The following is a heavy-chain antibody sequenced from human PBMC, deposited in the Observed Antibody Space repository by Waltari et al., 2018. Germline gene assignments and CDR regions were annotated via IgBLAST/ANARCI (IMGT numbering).Heavy chain of an antibody. CDR1: GFTFSNAW. V-gene: IGHV3-15*07. D-gene: IGHD4-17*01. CDR3: TTLYDYGDYSDY. J-gene: IGHJ4*02. Sequence: EVQLVESGGGLVKRGGSLRRYCVASGFTFSNAWMNWVRQAPVKGLEWVGRIKSKTDGGTTDYAAPVKGRFTISSDDSKNTLYLQMNSLKTADPAVYYCTTLYDYGDYSDYWGQGTLVTASS. CDR2: IKSKTDGGTT.